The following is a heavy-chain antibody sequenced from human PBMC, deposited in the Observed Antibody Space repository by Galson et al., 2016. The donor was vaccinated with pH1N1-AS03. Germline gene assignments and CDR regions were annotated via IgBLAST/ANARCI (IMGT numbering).Heavy chain of an antibody. V-gene: IGHV3-21*01. Sequence: LRLSCAASGFALIDYSMHWVRQAPGKGLEWVSSIDPTSTYIYYADSPTGRLTISRDNAFNSLYLQMNSLRVDDTAVYFCTRSAPRGGHEPFDFWGQGTLVTVSP. CDR3: TRSAPRGGHEPFDF. CDR2: IDPTSTYI. J-gene: IGHJ4*02. CDR1: GFALIDYS. D-gene: IGHD5-12*01.